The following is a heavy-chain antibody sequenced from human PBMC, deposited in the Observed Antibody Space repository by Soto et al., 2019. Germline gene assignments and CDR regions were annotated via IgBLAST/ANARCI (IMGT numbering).Heavy chain of an antibody. CDR1: GFTFSNAW. CDR2: IKSKTDGGTT. D-gene: IGHD3-9*01. CDR3: TTVYFDWLLLVGNIDY. J-gene: IGHJ4*02. V-gene: IGHV3-15*01. Sequence: LRLSCAACGFTFSNAWMSWVRQAPGKGLEWVGRIKSKTDGGTTDYAAPVKGRFTISRDDSKNTLYLQMNSLKTEDTAVYYCTTVYFDWLLLVGNIDYPGQATLVTVSS.